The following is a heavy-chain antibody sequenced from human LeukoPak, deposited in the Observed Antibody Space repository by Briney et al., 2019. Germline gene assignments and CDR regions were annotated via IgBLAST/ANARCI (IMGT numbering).Heavy chain of an antibody. V-gene: IGHV4-31*03. Sequence: SETLSLTCTVSGDSISNGGYYWSWTRQHPGRGLEWIGHIYYSGSTFYNSSLKSRVTISMDKSKNQFSLKLTSVTAADTAVYYCATWRLTLNWFDPWGQGTLVTVSP. CDR2: IYYSGST. CDR3: ATWRLTLNWFDP. D-gene: IGHD5-12*01. J-gene: IGHJ5*02. CDR1: GDSISNGGYY.